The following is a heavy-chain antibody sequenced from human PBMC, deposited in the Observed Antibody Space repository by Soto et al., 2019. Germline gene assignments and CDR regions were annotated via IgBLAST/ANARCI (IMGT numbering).Heavy chain of an antibody. Sequence: VQLVESGGGLIQPGGSLRLSCAASGFTVSNNHMTWVRQAAGKGLELVSFVHGGGSTSYADSVKGRFTISTDNSKNTLYLQMHSLRAEETAIYYCAGRFTTAASLYYWGRGTLVTVSS. J-gene: IGHJ4*02. CDR3: AGRFTTAASLYY. D-gene: IGHD1-1*01. CDR2: VHGGGST. V-gene: IGHV3-53*01. CDR1: GFTVSNNH.